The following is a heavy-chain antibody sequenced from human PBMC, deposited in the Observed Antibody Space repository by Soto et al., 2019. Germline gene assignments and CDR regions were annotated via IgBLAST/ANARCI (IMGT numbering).Heavy chain of an antibody. D-gene: IGHD6-25*01. CDR3: AKVSRSASAVDAFDI. CDR1: GFTFSTYA. CDR2: VSGSGGST. V-gene: IGHV3-23*01. Sequence: GGSLRLSCAASGFTFSTYAMSWVRQAPGKGLEWVSGVSGSGGSTYSADSVKGRFTISRDNSKNTLYLQMNSLRAEDTAVYFCAKVSRSASAVDAFDIWGQGTMVTVSS. J-gene: IGHJ3*02.